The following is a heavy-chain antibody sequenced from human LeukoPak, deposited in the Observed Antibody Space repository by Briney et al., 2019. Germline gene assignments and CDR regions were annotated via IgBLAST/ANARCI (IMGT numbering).Heavy chain of an antibody. CDR2: TYYRSKWYN. CDR3: ARRKGQIGY. J-gene: IGHJ4*01. D-gene: IGHD1-14*01. CDR1: GDSFSSNSAA. V-gene: IGHV6-1*01. Sequence: SHTLSLTCDISGDSFSSNSAAWNWLRHCPSRDLKGLGRTYYRSKWYNEYSVSVISLITINSDTSKNKLSLKLRSVTAAEKDVYYCARRKGQIGYWGQKTLVTASS.